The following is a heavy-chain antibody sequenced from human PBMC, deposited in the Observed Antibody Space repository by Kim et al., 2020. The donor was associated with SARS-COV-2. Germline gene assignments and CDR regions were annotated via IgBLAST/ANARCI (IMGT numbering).Heavy chain of an antibody. V-gene: IGHV4-39*01. CDR3: VRRNVLRYFDWLLGPSGMDV. J-gene: IGHJ6*02. CDR2: IYYSGST. D-gene: IGHD3-9*01. CDR1: GGSISSSSYS. Sequence: SETLSLTCTVSGGSISSSSYSWGWIRHPPGRGREGIGSIYYSGSTYDNPSLKSRVTISVDTSKNQFSLKLSSVTAADTAVYYCVRRNVLRYFDWLLGPSGMDVWGQGTTVTVSS.